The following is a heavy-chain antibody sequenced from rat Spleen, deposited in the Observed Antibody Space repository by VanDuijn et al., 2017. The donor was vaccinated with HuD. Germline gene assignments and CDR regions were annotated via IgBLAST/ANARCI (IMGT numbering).Heavy chain of an antibody. D-gene: IGHD1-11*01. Sequence: EVQLVESGGGLVQPGRSLKLSCATSGFTFSDYDMAWVRQAPTKGLEWVASISYDGTATYYRDSVRGRFTISRENAKSTLYLQMDSLRSEDTAIYYCARRHYGYTDYFDYWGQGVMVTVSS. CDR2: ISYDGTAT. CDR1: GFTFSDYD. J-gene: IGHJ2*01. CDR3: ARRHYGYTDYFDY. V-gene: IGHV5-7*01.